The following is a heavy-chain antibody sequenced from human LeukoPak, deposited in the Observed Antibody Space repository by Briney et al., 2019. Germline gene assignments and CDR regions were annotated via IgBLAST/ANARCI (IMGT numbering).Heavy chain of an antibody. CDR3: ARFGVDYDMDV. Sequence: SETLSLTCTVSGGPISGHYWTWIRQPPGKGLEWIGQIHHSGKADYNTSLRSRINISVDMSKNQMSLKVNSVTAADTAVYYCARFGVDYDMDVWGQGTTVTVS. J-gene: IGHJ6*02. V-gene: IGHV4-59*11. D-gene: IGHD3-16*01. CDR2: IHHSGKA. CDR1: GGPISGHY.